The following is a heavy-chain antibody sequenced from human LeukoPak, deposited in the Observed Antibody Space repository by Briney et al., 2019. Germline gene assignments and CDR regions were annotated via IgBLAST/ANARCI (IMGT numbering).Heavy chain of an antibody. D-gene: IGHD3-3*01. CDR2: MSPDSGDT. CDR1: GYTFTRYG. CDR3: ARVRLRNGYNWFHP. J-gene: IGHJ5*02. Sequence: ASVKVSCKASGYTFTRYGMNWVRQAPGQGLEWMGWMSPDSGDTGYAHKFQGRVTITRNTSITTAYMELRSLTFEDTAVYYCARVRLRNGYNWFHPWGQGTLVTVSS. V-gene: IGHV1-8*03.